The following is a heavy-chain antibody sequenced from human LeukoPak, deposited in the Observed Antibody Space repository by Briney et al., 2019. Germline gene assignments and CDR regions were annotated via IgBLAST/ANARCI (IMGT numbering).Heavy chain of an antibody. Sequence: SETLSLTCTVSGGSISSYYWSWIRQPPGKGLEWIGYIYYSGSTNYNPSLKSRVTISVDTSKNQFSLKPSSVTAADTAVYYCARQRWVGDAFDIWGQGTMVTVSS. CDR3: ARQRWVGDAFDI. V-gene: IGHV4-59*01. CDR1: GGSISSYY. D-gene: IGHD1-26*01. CDR2: IYYSGST. J-gene: IGHJ3*02.